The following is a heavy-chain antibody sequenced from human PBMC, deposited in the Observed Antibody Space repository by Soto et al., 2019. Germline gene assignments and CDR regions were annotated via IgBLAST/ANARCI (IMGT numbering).Heavy chain of an antibody. CDR2: TIPIFGTA. V-gene: IGHV1-69*13. J-gene: IGHJ6*02. CDR3: SSSTSSGTGTAYYYYGMDV. Sequence: SVKVSCKASGGTFSSYAISWVRQAPGQGLEWMGGTIPIFGTANYAQKFQGRVTITADESTSTAYMELGSLRSEDTAVYYCSSSTSSGTGTAYYYYGMDVWGQGTTVTVSS. D-gene: IGHD2-2*01. CDR1: GGTFSSYA.